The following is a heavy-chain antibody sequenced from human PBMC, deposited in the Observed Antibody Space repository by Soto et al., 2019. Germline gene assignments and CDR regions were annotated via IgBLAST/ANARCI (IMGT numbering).Heavy chain of an antibody. CDR1: GFTFSSYG. Sequence: GGSLRLSCAASGFTFSSYGMHWVRQAPGKGLEWVAVISYDGSNKYYADSVKGRFTISRDNAKNTLYLEMHSLRVEDTAVYYCARDRGFPDSFDIWGQGTMVTVS. CDR3: ARDRGFPDSFDI. J-gene: IGHJ3*02. CDR2: ISYDGSNK. V-gene: IGHV3-30*03. D-gene: IGHD3-10*01.